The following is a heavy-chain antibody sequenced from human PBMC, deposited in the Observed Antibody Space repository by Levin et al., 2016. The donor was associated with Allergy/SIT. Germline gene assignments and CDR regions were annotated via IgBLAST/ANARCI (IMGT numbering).Heavy chain of an antibody. CDR1: GGSISSYY. Sequence: SETLSLTCTVSGGSISSYYWSWIRQPPGKGLEWIGYIYYSGSTNYNPSLKSRVTISVDTSKNQFSLKLSSVTAADTAVYYCASLSTVAGTSWFDPWGQGTLVTVSS. J-gene: IGHJ5*02. CDR2: IYYSGST. V-gene: IGHV4-59*01. D-gene: IGHD6-19*01. CDR3: ASLSTVAGTSWFDP.